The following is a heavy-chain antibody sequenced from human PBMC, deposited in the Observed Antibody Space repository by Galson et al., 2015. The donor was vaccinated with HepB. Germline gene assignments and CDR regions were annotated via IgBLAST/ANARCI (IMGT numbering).Heavy chain of an antibody. D-gene: IGHD6-19*01. J-gene: IGHJ3*02. V-gene: IGHV1-46*01. CDR2: INPSGGST. CDR1: GYTFTSYY. Sequence: SVKVSCKASGYTFTSYYMHWVRQAPGQGLEWMGIINPSGGSTSYAQKFQGRVTMTRDTSTSTVYMELSSLRSEDTAVYYCARDFVTSVAGTVGAFDIWGQGTMVTVSS. CDR3: ARDFVTSVAGTVGAFDI.